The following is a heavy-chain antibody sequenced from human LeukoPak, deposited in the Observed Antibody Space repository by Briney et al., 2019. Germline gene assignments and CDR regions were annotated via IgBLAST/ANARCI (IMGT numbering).Heavy chain of an antibody. V-gene: IGHV3-30*02. Sequence: GGSLRLSCAASGFTFSSYGMHWVRQAPGKGLEWVAFIRYDGSNKYYADSVKGRFTISRDNSKNTLYLQMNSLRAEDTAVYYCAKDESGYCTNGVCYRPYYWGQGTLVTVSS. J-gene: IGHJ4*02. D-gene: IGHD2-8*01. CDR1: GFTFSSYG. CDR2: IRYDGSNK. CDR3: AKDESGYCTNGVCYRPYY.